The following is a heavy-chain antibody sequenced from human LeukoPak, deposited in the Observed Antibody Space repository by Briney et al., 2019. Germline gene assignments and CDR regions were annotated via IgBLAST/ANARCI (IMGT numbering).Heavy chain of an antibody. V-gene: IGHV1-69*13. CDR3: ARKKDGGDAFDI. J-gene: IGHJ3*02. CDR2: IIPIFGTA. D-gene: IGHD3-10*01. CDR1: GGTFSSYA. Sequence: SVKVSCKASGGTFSSYAISWVRQAPGQGLEWMGGIIPIFGTANYAQKFQGRVTITADESTSTAYMELSSLRSEDTAVYYCARKKDGGDAFDIWGQGTMVTVSS.